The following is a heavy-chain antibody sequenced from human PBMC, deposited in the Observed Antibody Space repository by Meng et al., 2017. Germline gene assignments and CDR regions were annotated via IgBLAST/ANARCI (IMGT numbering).Heavy chain of an antibody. Sequence: GGSLRLSCAASGFTFSSYSMNWVRQAPGKGLEWVSSISSSSSYIYYADSVKGRFTISRDNAKNSLYLQMNSLRAEDTAGYYCARDPDDFWSGYLDYWGQGTLVTVSS. CDR1: GFTFSSYS. V-gene: IGHV3-21*01. J-gene: IGHJ4*02. CDR3: ARDPDDFWSGYLDY. D-gene: IGHD3-3*01. CDR2: ISSSSSYI.